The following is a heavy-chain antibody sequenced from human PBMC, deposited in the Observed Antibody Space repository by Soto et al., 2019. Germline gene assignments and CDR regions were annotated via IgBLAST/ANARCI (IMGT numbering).Heavy chain of an antibody. V-gene: IGHV4-34*01. Sequence: QVQLQQWGAGLLKPSETLSLTCAVYGGSFSGYYWSWIRQPPGKGLEWIGEINHSGSTNYNPSLKSRVTISVDTSKNQFSLKLSSVTAADTAVYYCARGFSGSHYYYGMDVWGQGTTVTVSS. CDR2: INHSGST. J-gene: IGHJ6*02. D-gene: IGHD3-10*01. CDR1: GGSFSGYY. CDR3: ARGFSGSHYYYGMDV.